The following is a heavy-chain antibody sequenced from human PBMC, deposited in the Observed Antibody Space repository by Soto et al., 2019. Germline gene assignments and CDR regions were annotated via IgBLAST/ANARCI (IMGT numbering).Heavy chain of an antibody. V-gene: IGHV4-34*01. CDR1: GGSFSGYY. J-gene: IGHJ1*01. CDR2: INHSGST. CDR3: ARGSSFSSRYFQH. Sequence: PSETLSLTCAVYGGSFSGYYWSWIRQPPGKGLEWIGEINHSGSTNYNPSLKSRVTISVDTSKNQFSLKLSSVTAADTAVYYCARGSSFSSRYFQHWGQGTLVTVSS. D-gene: IGHD3-3*01.